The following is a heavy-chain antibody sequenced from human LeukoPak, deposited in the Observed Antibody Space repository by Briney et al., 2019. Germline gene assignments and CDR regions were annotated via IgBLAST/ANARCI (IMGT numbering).Heavy chain of an antibody. Sequence: GGSLRLSCETSGFTFTNYAMRWVRQAPGKGLEWLSAFTGRPGRTYYADSVRGRFTISRDTSKNTLFLEMSSLRVEDTAIYFCAKDHLLCTSTSCYIDYFDSWGQGTLVTVSS. CDR3: AKDHLLCTSTSCYIDYFDS. CDR2: FTGRPGRT. D-gene: IGHD2-2*02. V-gene: IGHV3-23*01. J-gene: IGHJ4*02. CDR1: GFTFTNYA.